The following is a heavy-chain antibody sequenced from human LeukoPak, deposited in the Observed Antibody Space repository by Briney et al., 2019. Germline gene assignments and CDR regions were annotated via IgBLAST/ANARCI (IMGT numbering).Heavy chain of an antibody. J-gene: IGHJ3*02. V-gene: IGHV4-34*01. CDR1: GGSFSGYY. D-gene: IGHD3-22*01. CDR2: INHSGST. Sequence: SETLSLTCAVYGGSFSGYYWSWIRQPPGKGLEWIGEINHSGSTNYNPSLKSRVTISVDTSKNQFSLKLSSVTAADTAVYYCARLPPYYYDSSGYPRAFDIWGQGTMVTVSS. CDR3: ARLPPYYYDSSGYPRAFDI.